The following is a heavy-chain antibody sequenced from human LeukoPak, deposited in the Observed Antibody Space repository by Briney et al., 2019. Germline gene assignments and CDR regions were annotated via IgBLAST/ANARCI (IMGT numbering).Heavy chain of an antibody. J-gene: IGHJ4*02. Sequence: ASVKVSCKASGYSFPSYGISWVRQAPGQGLEWMGWISAYNGDTNYAQKLQGRVTMTTDTSTSTAYMELRSLRSDDTAVYYCARDCTSPHYDGSGYYWGAFDYWGQGTLVTVSS. CDR3: ARDCTSPHYDGSGYYWGAFDY. V-gene: IGHV1-18*01. CDR2: ISAYNGDT. CDR1: GYSFPSYG. D-gene: IGHD3-22*01.